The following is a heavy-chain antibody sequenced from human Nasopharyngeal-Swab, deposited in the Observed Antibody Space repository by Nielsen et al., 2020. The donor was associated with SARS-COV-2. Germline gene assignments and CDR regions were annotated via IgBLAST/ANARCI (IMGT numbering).Heavy chain of an antibody. CDR2: ISYDGSNK. CDR3: ARERTDCSGGSCYSYGMDV. D-gene: IGHD2-15*01. Sequence: GGSLRLSCAASGFTFSSYAMHWVRQAPGKGLEWVAVISYDGSNKYYADPVKGRFTISRDNSKNTLYLQMNSLRAGDTAVYYCARERTDCSGGSCYSYGMDVWGQGTTVTVSS. V-gene: IGHV3-30*14. J-gene: IGHJ6*02. CDR1: GFTFSSYA.